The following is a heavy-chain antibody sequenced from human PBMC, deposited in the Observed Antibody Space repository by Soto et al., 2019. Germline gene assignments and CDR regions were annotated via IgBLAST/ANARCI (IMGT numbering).Heavy chain of an antibody. J-gene: IGHJ4*02. CDR3: AKESSGWYPGVFDY. CDR1: GYTFTSYG. Sequence: ASVKVSCKASGYTFTSYGISWVRQAPGQGLEWMGWISAYNGNTNYAQKLQGRVTMTTDTSTSTAYMELRSLRSDDTAVYYCAKESSGWYPGVFDYWGQGTLVTVSS. CDR2: ISAYNGNT. V-gene: IGHV1-18*01. D-gene: IGHD6-19*01.